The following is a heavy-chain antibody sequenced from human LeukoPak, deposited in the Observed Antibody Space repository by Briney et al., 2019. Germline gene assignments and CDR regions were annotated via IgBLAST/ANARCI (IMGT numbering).Heavy chain of an antibody. Sequence: GRSLRLSCAASGFSFSRGAMHWVRQAPPKGLEWVAVISDDGKKENYVDSVTGRFRISRDNSRSTLYPQMDNLRGEDTAVYYCAKSVPGADTLHLIDYWGQGTLVTVSS. J-gene: IGHJ4*02. CDR1: GFSFSRGA. CDR2: ISDDGKKE. D-gene: IGHD5/OR15-5a*01. CDR3: AKSVPGADTLHLIDY. V-gene: IGHV3-30*04.